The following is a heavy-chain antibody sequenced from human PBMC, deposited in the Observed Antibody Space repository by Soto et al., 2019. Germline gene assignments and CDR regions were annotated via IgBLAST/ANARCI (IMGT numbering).Heavy chain of an antibody. Sequence: GGSLRLSCAASGFTFSSYAMSWVRQAPGKGLEWVSAISGSGGSTYYADSVKGRFTISRDNSKNTLYLQMNSLRAEDTAVYYCAKGSGASSSTTSYYYYGMDVRGQGTTVTVSS. CDR1: GFTFSSYA. J-gene: IGHJ6*02. CDR2: ISGSGGST. V-gene: IGHV3-23*01. CDR3: AKGSGASSSTTSYYYYGMDV. D-gene: IGHD6-6*01.